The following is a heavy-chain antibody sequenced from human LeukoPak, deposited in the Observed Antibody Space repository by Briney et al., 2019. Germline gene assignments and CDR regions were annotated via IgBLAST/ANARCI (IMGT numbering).Heavy chain of an antibody. CDR2: INPSGGST. CDR1: GYTFTSYY. V-gene: IGHV1-46*01. CDR3: ARSGVDTATEGAFDI. Sequence: GASVKVSCKASGYTFTSYYMHWVRQAPGQGLEWMGIINPSGGSTSYAQKFQGRVTMTRDTSTSTVYMELSSLRSEDTAVYYCARSGVDTATEGAFDIWGQGTMVTVSS. J-gene: IGHJ3*02. D-gene: IGHD5-18*01.